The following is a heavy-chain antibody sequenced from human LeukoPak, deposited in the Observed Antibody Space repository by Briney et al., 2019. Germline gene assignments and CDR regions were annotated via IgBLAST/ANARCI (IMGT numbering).Heavy chain of an antibody. CDR1: GYTFATYA. CDR3: AKVNYGSIHAFDI. Sequence: ASVKVSCKASGYTFATYAMHWVRQAPGQGLEWMGWMNPNSGNTGYAQKFQGRVTMTRNTSISTAYMELSSLRSEDTAVYYCAKVNYGSIHAFDIWGQGTMVTVSS. CDR2: MNPNSGNT. J-gene: IGHJ3*02. D-gene: IGHD3-10*01. V-gene: IGHV1-8*02.